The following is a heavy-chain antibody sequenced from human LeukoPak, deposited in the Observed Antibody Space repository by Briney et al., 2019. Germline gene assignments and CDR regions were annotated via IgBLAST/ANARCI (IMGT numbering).Heavy chain of an antibody. J-gene: IGHJ6*02. CDR2: IYHSGNT. V-gene: IGHV4-4*03. CDR3: ARDSATTLGSYYYGLDV. D-gene: IGHD5-12*01. CDR1: GGSISSNNW. Sequence: PETLSLTCSVSGGSISSNNWWTWVRQPPGKGLEWIGEIYHSGNTNYNPSLKSRVTISLDKSNNHFSLKMNSVTAADTAVYYCARDSATTLGSYYYGLDVWGQGTTVTVSS.